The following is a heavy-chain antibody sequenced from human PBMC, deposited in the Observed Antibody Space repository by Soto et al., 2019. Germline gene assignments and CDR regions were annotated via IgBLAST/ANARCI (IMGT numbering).Heavy chain of an antibody. J-gene: IGHJ6*02. Sequence: QVQLVQSGAEVKKPGASVKVSCKASGYTFTSYGISWVRQAPGQGLEWMGWISAYNGNSNYAQKLQGRVTMTTDTYTSTAYMELRSLRSDDTAVYYCAREKLFRVRGSYGMDVWGQGTTVTVSS. D-gene: IGHD3-10*01. CDR2: ISAYNGNS. CDR1: GYTFTSYG. CDR3: AREKLFRVRGSYGMDV. V-gene: IGHV1-18*04.